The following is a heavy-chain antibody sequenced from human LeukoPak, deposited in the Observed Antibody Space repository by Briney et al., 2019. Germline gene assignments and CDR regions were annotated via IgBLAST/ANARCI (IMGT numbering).Heavy chain of an antibody. D-gene: IGHD6-13*01. Sequence: SETLSLTCAVYGGSFSGYYWSWIRQPPGKGLEWIGEINHSESTNYNPSLKSRVTISVDTSKNQFSLKLSSVTAADTAVYYCARAYIAAGWFDPWGQGTLVTVSS. CDR1: GGSFSGYY. V-gene: IGHV4-34*01. CDR3: ARAYIAAGWFDP. J-gene: IGHJ5*02. CDR2: INHSEST.